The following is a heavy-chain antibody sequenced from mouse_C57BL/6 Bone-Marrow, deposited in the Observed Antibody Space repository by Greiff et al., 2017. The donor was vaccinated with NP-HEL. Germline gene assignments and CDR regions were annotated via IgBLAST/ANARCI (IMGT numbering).Heavy chain of an antibody. CDR3: ARGVWFAY. CDR1: GFTFSDYY. J-gene: IGHJ3*01. CDR2: ISNGGGST. V-gene: IGHV5-12*01. Sequence: EVQRVESGGGLVQPGGSLKLSCAASGFTFSDYYMYWVRQTPEKRLEWVAYISNGGGSTYYPATVKGRFTISRDNAKNTLYLQMSRLKSEDTAMYYCARGVWFAYWGQGTLVTVSA.